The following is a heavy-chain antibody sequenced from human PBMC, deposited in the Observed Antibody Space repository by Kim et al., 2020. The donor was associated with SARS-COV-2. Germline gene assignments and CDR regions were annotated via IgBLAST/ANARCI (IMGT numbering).Heavy chain of an antibody. CDR1: GYTFTIYA. Sequence: ASVKVSCKASGYTFTIYAMNWVRQAPGQGLEWMGWINTNTGNPTYAQGFTGRFVFSLDTSVSTAYLQISSLKAEDTAVYYCAREIYSNYGDNWFDPWGQGTLVTVSS. D-gene: IGHD4-4*01. CDR2: INTNTGNP. V-gene: IGHV7-4-1*02. J-gene: IGHJ5*02. CDR3: AREIYSNYGDNWFDP.